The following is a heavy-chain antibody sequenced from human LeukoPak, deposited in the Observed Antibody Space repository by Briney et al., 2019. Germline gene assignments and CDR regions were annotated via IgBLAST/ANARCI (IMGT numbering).Heavy chain of an antibody. CDR3: ARDHRPSSGWSWYYFDY. J-gene: IGHJ4*02. D-gene: IGHD6-19*01. CDR2: ISTSSIYI. V-gene: IGHV3-21*01. CDR1: GFTFSSYS. Sequence: GGSLRLSCAASGFTFSSYSINWVRQAPGKGLEWVSSISTSSIYIYYADSVKGRFTISRDNARNSLHLQMNSLRAEDTAVYYCARDHRPSSGWSWYYFDYWGQGTLVTVSS.